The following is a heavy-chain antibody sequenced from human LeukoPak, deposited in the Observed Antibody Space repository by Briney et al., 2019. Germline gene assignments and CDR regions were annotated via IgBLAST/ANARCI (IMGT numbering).Heavy chain of an antibody. CDR2: IIPILGIA. Sequence: VASVKVSCKASGGTFSSYAIIWVRQAPGQGLEWMGRIIPILGIANYAQKFQGRVTITADKSTSTAYMELSSLRSEDTAVYYCARDAPSPREGVVVTAIHAFDIWGQGIMVTVSS. J-gene: IGHJ3*02. CDR3: ARDAPSPREGVVVTAIHAFDI. V-gene: IGHV1-69*04. CDR1: GGTFSSYA. D-gene: IGHD2-21*02.